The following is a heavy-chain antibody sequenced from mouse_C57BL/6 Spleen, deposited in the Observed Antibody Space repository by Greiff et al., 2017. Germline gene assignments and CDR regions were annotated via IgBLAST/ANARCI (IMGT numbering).Heavy chain of an antibody. Sequence: VQLQQSGPELVKPGASVKIPCKASGYTFTDYNMDWVKQSHGKSLEWIGDINPNNGGTIYNQKFKGKATLTVDKSSSTAYMELRSLTSEDTAVXYCARVGLLWSYYYAMDYWGQGTSVTVSS. CDR3: ARVGLLWSYYYAMDY. CDR1: GYTFTDYN. CDR2: INPNNGGT. V-gene: IGHV1-18*01. D-gene: IGHD2-1*01. J-gene: IGHJ4*01.